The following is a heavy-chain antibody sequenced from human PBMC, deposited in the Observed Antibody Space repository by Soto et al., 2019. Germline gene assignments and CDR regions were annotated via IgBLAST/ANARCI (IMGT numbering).Heavy chain of an antibody. D-gene: IGHD5-12*01. CDR2: ISGSGGST. Sequence: GGSLRLSCAASGFTFIIYAMSWVRQAPGKGLEWVSAISGSGGSTYYADSVKGRFTISRDNSKNTLYLQMNSLRAEDTAVYYCAKGRGEYSGYDYQYYYYYYMDVWGKGTTVTVSS. CDR1: GFTFIIYA. J-gene: IGHJ6*03. V-gene: IGHV3-23*01. CDR3: AKGRGEYSGYDYQYYYYYYMDV.